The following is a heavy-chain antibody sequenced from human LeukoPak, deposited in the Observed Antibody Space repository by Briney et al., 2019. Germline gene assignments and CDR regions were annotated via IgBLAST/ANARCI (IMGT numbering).Heavy chain of an antibody. J-gene: IGHJ4*02. CDR2: INHSGST. CDR3: ARFGTPTSGDYDPY. Sequence: SETLSLTCAVYGGSFNDHWWSWIRQPPGKGLEWIGEINHSGSTNYNPSLKSRVTISEDTSKNQFSLKLSSVTAADTAVYYCARFGTPTSGDYDPYWGQGTLVTVSS. V-gene: IGHV4-34*01. D-gene: IGHD4-17*01. CDR1: GGSFNDHW.